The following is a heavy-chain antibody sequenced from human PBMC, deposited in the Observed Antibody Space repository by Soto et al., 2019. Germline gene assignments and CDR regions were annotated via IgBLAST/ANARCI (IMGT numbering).Heavy chain of an antibody. Sequence: ASVKVSCKASGGTFSSYAISWVRQAPGQGLEWMGGIIPIFGTANYAQKFQGRVTITADGSTSTAYMELSSLRSEDTAVYYCARAGEYSSSSDYYYGMDVWGQGTTVTVSS. CDR1: GGTFSSYA. J-gene: IGHJ6*02. CDR3: ARAGEYSSSSDYYYGMDV. D-gene: IGHD6-6*01. CDR2: IIPIFGTA. V-gene: IGHV1-69*13.